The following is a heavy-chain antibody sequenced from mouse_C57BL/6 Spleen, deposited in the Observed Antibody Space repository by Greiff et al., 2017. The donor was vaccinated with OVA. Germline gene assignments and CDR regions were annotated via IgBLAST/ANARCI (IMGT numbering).Heavy chain of an antibody. CDR1: GYAFSSYW. J-gene: IGHJ2*01. Sequence: VQRVESGAELVKPGASVKISCKASGYAFSSYWMNWVKQRPGKGLEWIGQIYPGDGDTNYNGKFKGKATLTADKSSSTAYMQLSSLTSEDSAVYFCARTAYGSIDYWGQGTTLTVSS. V-gene: IGHV1-80*01. D-gene: IGHD1-1*01. CDR2: IYPGDGDT. CDR3: ARTAYGSIDY.